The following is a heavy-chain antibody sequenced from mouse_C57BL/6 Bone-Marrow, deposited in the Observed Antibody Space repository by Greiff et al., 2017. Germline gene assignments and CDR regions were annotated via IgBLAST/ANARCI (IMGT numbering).Heavy chain of an antibody. Sequence: EVKLQESGPGLVKPSQSLSLTCSVTGYSITSGYYWNWIRQFPGNKLEWMGYISYDGSNNYNPSLKNRISITRDTSKNQIFLKLNSVTTEDTATYYCARDGSSYSAWFAYWGQGTLVTVSA. J-gene: IGHJ3*01. D-gene: IGHD1-1*01. CDR3: ARDGSSYSAWFAY. CDR1: GYSITSGYY. V-gene: IGHV3-6*01. CDR2: ISYDGSN.